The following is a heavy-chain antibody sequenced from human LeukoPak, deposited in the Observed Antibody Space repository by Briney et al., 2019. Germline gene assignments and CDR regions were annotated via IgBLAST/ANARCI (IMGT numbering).Heavy chain of an antibody. CDR2: VSDGGDYT. D-gene: IGHD7-27*01. J-gene: IGHJ4*02. CDR3: SKGFTNWGPFGH. CDR1: GFTFSSYA. Sequence: GGSLRLSCAASGFTFSSYAMSWVRQAPGKGLEWVSSVSDGGDYTYYADSVKGRLTISRDNSKNTLYLHMNSLTTEDTAVYYCSKGFTNWGPFGHWGQGTLVTVSS. V-gene: IGHV3-23*01.